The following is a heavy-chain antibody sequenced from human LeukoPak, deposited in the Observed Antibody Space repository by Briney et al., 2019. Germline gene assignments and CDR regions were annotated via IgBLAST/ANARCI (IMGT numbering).Heavy chain of an antibody. CDR3: AGTPSVDYFDY. J-gene: IGHJ4*02. V-gene: IGHV4-59*01. CDR1: GGXISSYY. CDR2: IYYSGST. Sequence: LTCTXSGGXISSYYWSWIRQPPGKGLEWVGYIYYSGSTNYNPSLKSRITISVETSKNQFSLKLSSVTAADTAVYYCAGTPSVDYFDYWGQGTLVTVSS.